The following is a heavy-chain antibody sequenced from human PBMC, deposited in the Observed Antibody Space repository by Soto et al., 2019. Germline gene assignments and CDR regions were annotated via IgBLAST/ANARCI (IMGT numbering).Heavy chain of an antibody. CDR1: GFTFSSYA. Sequence: HPGGSLRLSCAASGFTFSSYAMSWVRQAPGKGLEWVSAISGSGGSTYYADSVKGRFTISRDNSKNTLYLQMNSLRAEDTAVYYYAKDQEQWLATYYFDYWGQGTLVTVSS. J-gene: IGHJ4*02. CDR3: AKDQEQWLATYYFDY. D-gene: IGHD6-19*01. CDR2: ISGSGGST. V-gene: IGHV3-23*01.